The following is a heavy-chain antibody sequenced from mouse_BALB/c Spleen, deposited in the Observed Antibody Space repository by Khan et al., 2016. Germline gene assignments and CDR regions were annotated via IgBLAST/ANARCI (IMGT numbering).Heavy chain of an antibody. CDR3: ARAGYYGYLAY. D-gene: IGHD1-1*01. J-gene: IGHJ3*01. V-gene: IGHV4-1*02. CDR2: INPDSSTI. CDR1: GFDFSRYW. Sequence: EVQLVESGGGLVQPGGSLKLSCAASGFDFSRYWMSWVRQAPGKGLEWIGEINPDSSTINYPPSLKDKFIISRDNAKNTLYLQMSKVRSEDTALYYCARAGYYGYLAYWGQGTLVTVSA.